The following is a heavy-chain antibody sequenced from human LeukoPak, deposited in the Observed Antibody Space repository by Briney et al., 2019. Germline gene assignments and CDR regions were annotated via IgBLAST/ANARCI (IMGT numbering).Heavy chain of an antibody. V-gene: IGHV1-24*01. CDR2: FDPEDGET. CDR1: GYTLTELS. Sequence: ASVKVSCKVSGYTLTELSMHWVRQAPGKGLEWMGGFDPEDGETIYAQKFQGRVTITADESTSTAYMELSSLRYEDTAVYYCARGEMATIRMGLYYYGMDVWGQGTTVTVSS. J-gene: IGHJ6*02. CDR3: ARGEMATIRMGLYYYGMDV. D-gene: IGHD5-24*01.